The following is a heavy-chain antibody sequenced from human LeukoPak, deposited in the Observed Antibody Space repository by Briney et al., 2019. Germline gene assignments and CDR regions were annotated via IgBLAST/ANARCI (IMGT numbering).Heavy chain of an antibody. D-gene: IGHD3-10*02. CDR3: AELGITMIGGV. J-gene: IGHJ6*04. CDR2: ISSSSSTI. CDR1: GYSISSGYY. V-gene: IGHV3-11*04. Sequence: LSLTCTVSGYSISSGYYWGWIRQPPGKGLEWVSYISSSSSTIYYADSVKGRFTISRDNAKNSLYLQMNSLRAEDTAVYYCAELGITMIGGVWGKGTTVTISS.